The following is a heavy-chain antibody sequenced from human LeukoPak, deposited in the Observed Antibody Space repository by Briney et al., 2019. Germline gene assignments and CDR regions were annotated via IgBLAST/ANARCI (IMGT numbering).Heavy chain of an antibody. Sequence: SETLSLTCAVYGGSFSGYYWSWIRKPPGKGLEWIGEINHSGSTNYNPSLKSRVTISVDTSKNQFSLKLSSVTAADTAVYYCARVYYDYVWGSYRYDQKFDYWGQGTLVTVSS. CDR3: ARVYYDYVWGSYRYDQKFDY. CDR2: INHSGST. V-gene: IGHV4-34*01. J-gene: IGHJ4*02. D-gene: IGHD3-16*02. CDR1: GGSFSGYY.